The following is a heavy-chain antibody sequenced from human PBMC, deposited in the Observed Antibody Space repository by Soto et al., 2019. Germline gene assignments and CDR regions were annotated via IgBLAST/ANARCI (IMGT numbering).Heavy chain of an antibody. V-gene: IGHV4-4*02. Sequence: AETLSLTCAVSGGSISSSNWWSWVRQPPGKGLEWIGEIYHSGSTNYNPSLNSRVPISVDKSETQFSRKLAPVTAADTAVYYGARVCSAVDIGATTTNNCFDPWGQETLFTVSS. CDR1: GGSISSSNW. J-gene: IGHJ5*02. CDR2: IYHSGST. D-gene: IGHD5-12*01. CDR3: ARVCSAVDIGATTTNNCFDP.